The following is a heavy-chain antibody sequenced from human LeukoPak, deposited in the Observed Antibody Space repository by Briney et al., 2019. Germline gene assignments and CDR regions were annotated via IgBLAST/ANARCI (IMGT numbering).Heavy chain of an antibody. D-gene: IGHD3-10*01. CDR2: IYYSGTT. Sequence: SETLSLTCAVSGGSISSSSHYWGWLRQPPGKGLEWIGSIYYSGTTYYNPSLKSRVTISVDTSKDQLSLNLSSVTAADTAVYFCARLYRAGGGYYASGTYSHMDYWGQGSLVTVSS. J-gene: IGHJ4*02. CDR3: ARLYRAGGGYYASGTYSHMDY. CDR1: GGSISSSSHY. V-gene: IGHV4-39*01.